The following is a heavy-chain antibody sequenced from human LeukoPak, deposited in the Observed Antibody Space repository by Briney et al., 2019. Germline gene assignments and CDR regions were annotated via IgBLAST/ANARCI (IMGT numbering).Heavy chain of an antibody. CDR2: INDDGSST. Sequence: GGSLRLSCVASGFTFKNYWMHWVRQAPGKGPVWVSRINDDGSSTSYADSVKGRFTIPRDDAKNTLYLQMNSLRAEDTAVYYCVRGGASTWSWGQGTLVTVSS. CDR3: VRGGASTWS. D-gene: IGHD2-15*01. V-gene: IGHV3-74*01. J-gene: IGHJ5*02. CDR1: GFTFKNYW.